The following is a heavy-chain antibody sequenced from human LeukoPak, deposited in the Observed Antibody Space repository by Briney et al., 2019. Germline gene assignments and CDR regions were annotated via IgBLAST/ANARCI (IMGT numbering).Heavy chain of an antibody. CDR3: ARDLGIVGATDAFDI. CDR1: GGSISSYY. CDR2: IYYSGST. Sequence: SETLSLTCTVSGGSISSYYWSWIRQPPGKGLEWIGYIYYSGSTNYNPSLKSRVTISVDTSKNQFSLKLSSVTAADTAVYYCARDLGIVGATDAFDIWGQGTMVTVSS. D-gene: IGHD1-26*01. J-gene: IGHJ3*02. V-gene: IGHV4-59*01.